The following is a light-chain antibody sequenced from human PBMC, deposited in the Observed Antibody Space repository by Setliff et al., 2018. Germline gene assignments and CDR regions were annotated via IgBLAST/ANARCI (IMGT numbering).Light chain of an antibody. CDR3: NAYTAGTTYV. CDR2: GVS. J-gene: IGLJ1*01. CDR1: SNDVGSYVL. V-gene: IGLV2-14*03. Sequence: QSALPQPASVSGSPGQSITISCSGTSNDVGSYVLVSWYQQHPGKAPKLIIYGVSDRPSGVSSRFSGSKSGNTASLTISGLQTEDEADYYCNAYTAGTTYVFGTGTKVTVL.